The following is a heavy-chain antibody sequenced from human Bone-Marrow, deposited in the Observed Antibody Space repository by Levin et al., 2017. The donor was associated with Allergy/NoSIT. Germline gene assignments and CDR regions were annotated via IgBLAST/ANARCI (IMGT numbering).Heavy chain of an antibody. CDR3: ARVDFGGNPPDTS. CDR2: ISSGSSRI. D-gene: IGHD4-23*01. J-gene: IGHJ5*02. Sequence: PGGSLRLSCAASGFTFSSHSMTWVRQAPGKGLECISYISSGSSRILYADSVKGRFTISRDNAKNSLYLQMNSLRDEDTAVYYCARVDFGGNPPDTSWGQGTLVTVSS. V-gene: IGHV3-48*02. CDR1: GFTFSSHS.